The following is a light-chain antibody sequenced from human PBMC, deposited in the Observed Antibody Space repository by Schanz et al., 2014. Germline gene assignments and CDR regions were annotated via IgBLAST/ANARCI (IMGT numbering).Light chain of an antibody. V-gene: IGLV2-14*01. CDR2: DVS. CDR3: SSYAGNNNLRVL. Sequence: QSVLTQPASVSGSPGQSITISCTGTSSDVGGYDYVSWYQQHPGKAPKLMIYDVSNRPSGVSNRFSGSKSGNTASLTVSGLQAEDEADYYCSSYAGNNNLRVLFGGGTKVTVL. CDR1: SSDVGGYDY. J-gene: IGLJ2*01.